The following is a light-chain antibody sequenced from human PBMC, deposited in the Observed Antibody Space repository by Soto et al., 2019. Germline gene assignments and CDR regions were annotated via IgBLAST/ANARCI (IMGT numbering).Light chain of an antibody. CDR3: QHYGISRT. J-gene: IGKJ1*01. CDR1: QSVSSRY. CDR2: DAS. V-gene: IGKV3-20*01. Sequence: EIVLTQSPGTLSLSPGERATLSCRASQSVSSRYLAWYQQKPGQAPRLLMYDASRRATGIPDRFSGSGSETHFTLTISRLEPEDFAVYFCQHYGISRTFCQRTKVEI.